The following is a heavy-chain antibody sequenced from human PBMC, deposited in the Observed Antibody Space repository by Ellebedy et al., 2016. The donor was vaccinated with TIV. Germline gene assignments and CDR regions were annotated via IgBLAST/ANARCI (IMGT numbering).Heavy chain of an antibody. D-gene: IGHD2/OR15-2a*01. V-gene: IGHV3-33*01. CDR2: IWADGTNE. J-gene: IGHJ3*01. Sequence: PGGSLRLSCAASGFIFSSYAMHWVRQAPGKGLECVAVIWADGTNEDYGDSVKGRFTIPRDNSKNTLYLQMNSLRAEDTAVYYCARDNRGYRRINEFDVWGHGTMVTVSS. CDR3: ARDNRGYRRINEFDV. CDR1: GFIFSSYA.